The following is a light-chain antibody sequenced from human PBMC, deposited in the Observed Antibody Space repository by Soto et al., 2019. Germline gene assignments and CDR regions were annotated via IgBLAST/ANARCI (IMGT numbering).Light chain of an antibody. CDR1: QSISPY. V-gene: IGKV1-33*01. Sequence: VSASVRDRITITCRVSQSISPYLNGYQHKPGRAPKLLINSASSLERGVPSKFIGGGSGTEFTLTISTLLHEDAAVDYCHQYNDFPLSTFGQGTKVDIK. CDR2: SAS. CDR3: HQYNDFPLST. J-gene: IGKJ1*01.